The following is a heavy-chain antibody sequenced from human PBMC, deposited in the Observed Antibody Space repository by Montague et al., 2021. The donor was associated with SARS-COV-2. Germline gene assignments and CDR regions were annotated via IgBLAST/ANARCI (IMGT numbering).Heavy chain of an antibody. CDR3: ASQKMGSVTIFGVVMHDRWLDL. CDR2: IYYSGST. CDR1: GGSISSSSYY. J-gene: IGHJ5*02. V-gene: IGHV4-39*01. Sequence: SETLSLTCSVSGGSISSSSYYWGWIRQPPGKGLEWIGHIYYSGSTYYNPSLNSRVTISVDTSKNSFSLKLSSVTAADTAVYYCASQKMGSVTIFGVVMHDRWLDLWGQGTLVTVSS. D-gene: IGHD3-3*01.